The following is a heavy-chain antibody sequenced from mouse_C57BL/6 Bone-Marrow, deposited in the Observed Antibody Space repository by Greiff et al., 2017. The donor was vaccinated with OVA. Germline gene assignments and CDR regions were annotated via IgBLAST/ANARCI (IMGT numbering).Heavy chain of an antibody. CDR2: IDPENGDT. CDR1: GFNIKDDY. D-gene: IGHD1-1*01. J-gene: IGHJ4*01. Sequence: EVKLQESGAELVRPGASVKLSCTASGFNIKDDYMHWVKQRPEQGLEWIGWIDPENGDTEYASKFQGKATITADTSSNTAYLQLSSLTSEDTAVYYCTTRYGSSHYAMDYWGQGTSVTVSS. V-gene: IGHV14-4*01. CDR3: TTRYGSSHYAMDY.